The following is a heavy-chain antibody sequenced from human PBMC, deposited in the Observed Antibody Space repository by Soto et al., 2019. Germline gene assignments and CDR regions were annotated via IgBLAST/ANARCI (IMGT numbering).Heavy chain of an antibody. J-gene: IGHJ4*02. CDR2: IYYSGST. CDR3: ASGLDGYNSPAPFDS. Sequence: SETLSLTCTVSGGSISSGGYYWSWIRQHPGKGLEWIGCIYYSGSTYYNPSLKSRVTISVDTSKNQFSLKLNSVTAADTAVYYCASGLDGYNSPAPFDSWGQGTLVTVSS. D-gene: IGHD5-12*01. CDR1: GGSISSGGYY. V-gene: IGHV4-31*03.